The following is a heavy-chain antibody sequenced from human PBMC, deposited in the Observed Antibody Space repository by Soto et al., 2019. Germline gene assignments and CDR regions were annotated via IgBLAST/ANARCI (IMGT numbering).Heavy chain of an antibody. CDR2: INAGNGNT. CDR3: ARDRDRGDYYYYYMDV. J-gene: IGHJ6*03. V-gene: IGHV1-3*01. D-gene: IGHD3-10*01. CDR1: GYPFSVYA. Sequence: QVHLVQSGAEVKKPGASVKISCEASGYPFSVYAIHWVRQAPGQRLEWMGRINAGNGNTEYSQPFQGRLTITRDSSARTAFMELGSLTSDDSAVYFCARDRDRGDYYYYYMDVWGRGTTVIVSS.